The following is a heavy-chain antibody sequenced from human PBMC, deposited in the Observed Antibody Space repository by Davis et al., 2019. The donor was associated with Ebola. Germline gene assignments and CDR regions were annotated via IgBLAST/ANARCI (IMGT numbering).Heavy chain of an antibody. CDR1: GGSFSGHY. Sequence: MPGGSLRLSCAVYGGSFSGHYWSWIRRPPGKGLEWIGEINHSGSTNYDPSLKSRVTISVDTSKSQFSLKVSSVTAADTAVYYCARARPWAGYGMDVWGQGTTVTVSS. D-gene: IGHD3/OR15-3a*01. V-gene: IGHV4-34*01. J-gene: IGHJ6*02. CDR3: ARARPWAGYGMDV. CDR2: INHSGST.